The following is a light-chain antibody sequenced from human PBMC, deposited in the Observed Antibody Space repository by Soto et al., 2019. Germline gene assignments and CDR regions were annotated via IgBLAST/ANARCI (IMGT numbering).Light chain of an antibody. Sequence: EIVLTQSPGTLSLSPGERATLSCRASQSVSSNHLAWYQRKPGQAPRLLIYGASTRASGIPDRFSGSGSGTDFTLTISRLEPEDLAVYYCQRYGSSPLTFGGGTKVEIK. V-gene: IGKV3-20*01. CDR2: GAS. J-gene: IGKJ4*01. CDR3: QRYGSSPLT. CDR1: QSVSSNH.